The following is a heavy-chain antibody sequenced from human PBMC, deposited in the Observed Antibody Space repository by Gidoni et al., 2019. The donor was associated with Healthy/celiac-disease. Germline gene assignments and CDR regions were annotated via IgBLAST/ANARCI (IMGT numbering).Heavy chain of an antibody. CDR1: GSTFSSYS. CDR3: ARDVRYSSGWYPYFDY. CDR2: ISSSSSYI. Sequence: EVQLVESGGGLVKPGGSLRLSCAASGSTFSSYSMNWVRQAPGKGLEWVSSISSSSSYIYYADSVKGRFTISRDNAKNSLYLQMNSLRAEDTAVYYCARDVRYSSGWYPYFDYWGQGTLVTVSS. J-gene: IGHJ4*02. V-gene: IGHV3-21*01. D-gene: IGHD6-19*01.